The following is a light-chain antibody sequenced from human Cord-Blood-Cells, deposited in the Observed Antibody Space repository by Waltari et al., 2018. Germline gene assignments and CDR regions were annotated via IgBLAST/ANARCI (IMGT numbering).Light chain of an antibody. J-gene: IGKJ1*01. CDR2: GAS. CDR1: QSVSSSD. V-gene: IGKV3-20*01. CDR3: QQYGSSRT. Sequence: EIVLTQSPGTLSLSPGERATLSCRASQSVSSSDLAWYQQKPGQAPRLLTYGASSRATGIPDRFSGSGSGTDFTLTISRLEPEDFAVYYCQQYGSSRTFGQGTKVEIK.